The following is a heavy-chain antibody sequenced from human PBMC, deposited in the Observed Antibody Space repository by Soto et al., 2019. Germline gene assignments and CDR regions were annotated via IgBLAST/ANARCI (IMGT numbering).Heavy chain of an antibody. CDR2: IYPGDSDT. J-gene: IGHJ6*02. Sequence: GEALKLSCAGSGYSFTSYWIGWVRQLTGKGLERMGIIYPGDSDTRYSPSFQGQVTISADKSISTAYLQWSSLQASDTAIYYCARQGRCSSTSCYTGANFYYYGMDVWGQGTTV. V-gene: IGHV5-51*01. CDR3: ARQGRCSSTSCYTGANFYYYGMDV. D-gene: IGHD2-2*02. CDR1: GYSFTSYW.